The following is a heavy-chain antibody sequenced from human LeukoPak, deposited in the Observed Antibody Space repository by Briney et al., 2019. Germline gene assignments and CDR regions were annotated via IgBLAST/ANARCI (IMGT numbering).Heavy chain of an antibody. CDR3: ARGIIELRPGNIQLWAPDAFDI. J-gene: IGHJ3*02. V-gene: IGHV4-59*01. CDR2: IYYSGST. Sequence: SEALSLTCTVSGGPITSYYWSWIRQPPGKGLEWIGYIYYSGSTNYNPSLKSRVTISVDTSKNQFSLKLSSVTAADTAVYYCARGIIELRPGNIQLWAPDAFDIWGQGTMVTVSS. D-gene: IGHD5-18*01. CDR1: GGPITSYY.